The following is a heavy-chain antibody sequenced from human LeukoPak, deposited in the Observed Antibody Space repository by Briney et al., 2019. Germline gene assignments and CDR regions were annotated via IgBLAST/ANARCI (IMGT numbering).Heavy chain of an antibody. D-gene: IGHD1-26*01. J-gene: IGHJ4*02. CDR2: INYSGST. V-gene: IGHV4-34*10. CDR3: ARDQRIVEATTIDY. CDR1: GGSFSGYY. Sequence: PSETLSLTCAVYGGSFSGYYWSWIRQPPGKGLEWIGIINYSGSTHYSPSLKSRVTMSVDTSRNQFSLKLSSVTAADTAVYYCARDQRIVEATTIDYWGQGTLVTVSS.